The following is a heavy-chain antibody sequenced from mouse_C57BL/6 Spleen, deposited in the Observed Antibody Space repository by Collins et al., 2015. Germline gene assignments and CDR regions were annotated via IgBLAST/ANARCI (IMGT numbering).Heavy chain of an antibody. CDR2: IYPGDGDT. CDR1: GYAFSSYW. V-gene: IGHV1-80*01. J-gene: IGHJ4*01. Sequence: QVQLQQSGAELVKPGASVKISCKASGYAFSSYWMNWVKQRPGKGLEWIGQIYPGDGDTNYNGKFKGKATLTADKSSSTAYMQLSSLTSEDSAVYFCARSDYDSYYYAMDYWGQGTSVTVSS. CDR3: ARSDYDSYYYAMDY. D-gene: IGHD2-4*01.